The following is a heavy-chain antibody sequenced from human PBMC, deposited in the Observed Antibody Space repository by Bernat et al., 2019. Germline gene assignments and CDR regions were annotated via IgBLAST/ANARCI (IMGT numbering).Heavy chain of an antibody. Sequence: EVQLVESGGGLVQPGGSLRLSCAASGFTFSSYAMSWVRQAPGKGLEWVSAISGSGGSTYYADSGKGRFTIYRDNTKNTLYLQMNSLRAEDTAVYYCAKDIVVVPAAPFDYWGQGTLVTVSS. J-gene: IGHJ4*02. CDR3: AKDIVVVPAAPFDY. CDR2: ISGSGGST. CDR1: GFTFSSYA. V-gene: IGHV3-23*04. D-gene: IGHD2-2*01.